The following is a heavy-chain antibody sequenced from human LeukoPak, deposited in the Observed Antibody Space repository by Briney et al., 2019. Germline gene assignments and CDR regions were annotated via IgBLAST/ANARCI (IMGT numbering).Heavy chain of an antibody. CDR2: IYSSGST. J-gene: IGHJ4*02. CDR3: TRRRRDGYNFDL. V-gene: IGHV4-59*01. CDR1: GGSLSSYY. Sequence: SETLSLTCTVSGGSLSSYYWNWIRQPPGKGLEWIGYIYSSGSTNYNPSLKSRVTISVDTSKNQFSLELSSVTAADTAMYYCTRRRRDGYNFDLWGQGTLVTVSS. D-gene: IGHD5-24*01.